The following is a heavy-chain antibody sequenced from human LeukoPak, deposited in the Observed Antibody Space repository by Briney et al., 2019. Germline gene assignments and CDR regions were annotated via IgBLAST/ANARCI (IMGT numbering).Heavy chain of an antibody. CDR3: AKDSGYYGSGSYSWFDP. Sequence: GGSLRLSCAASGFTFSSYGMHWVRQAPGKGLEWVAFIRYDGSNKYYADSVKGRFTISRDNSKNTLYLQMNSLRAEDTAVYYCAKDSGYYGSGSYSWFDPWGQGTLVTVSS. CDR1: GFTFSSYG. V-gene: IGHV3-30*02. D-gene: IGHD3-10*01. CDR2: IRYDGSNK. J-gene: IGHJ5*02.